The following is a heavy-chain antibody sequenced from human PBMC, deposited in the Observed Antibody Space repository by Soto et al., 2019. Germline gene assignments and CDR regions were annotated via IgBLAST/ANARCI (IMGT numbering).Heavy chain of an antibody. CDR2: ISAYNGNT. CDR1: GYTFTSYG. CDR3: ARDTYYDFWSGSSLSH. V-gene: IGHV1-18*01. D-gene: IGHD3-3*01. J-gene: IGHJ4*02. Sequence: ASVKVSCKASGYTFTSYGISWVRQAPGQGLEWMGWISAYNGNTNYAQKLQGRVTMTTDTSTSTAYMELRSLRSDDTSVYYCARDTYYDFWSGSSLSHWGQGTLVTVSS.